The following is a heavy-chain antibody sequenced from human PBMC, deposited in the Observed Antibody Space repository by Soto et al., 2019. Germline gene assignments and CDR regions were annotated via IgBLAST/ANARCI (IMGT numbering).Heavy chain of an antibody. CDR3: AKDSRGRGYCSGGSCYEACY. Sequence: EVQRLESGGGLVQPGGSLRLSCAASGFTFSSYAMSWVRQAPGKGLEWVSAIRGSGGSTYYADSVKGRFTISRDNSKNTLYMQMNSLRAEDTAVYYCAKDSRGRGYCSGGSCYEACYWGQGTLVTVSS. D-gene: IGHD2-15*01. CDR1: GFTFSSYA. CDR2: IRGSGGST. J-gene: IGHJ4*02. V-gene: IGHV3-23*01.